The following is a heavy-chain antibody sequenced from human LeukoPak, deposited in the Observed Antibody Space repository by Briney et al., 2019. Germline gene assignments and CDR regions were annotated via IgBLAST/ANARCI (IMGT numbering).Heavy chain of an antibody. D-gene: IGHD2-15*01. J-gene: IGHJ4*02. V-gene: IGHV4-39*02. CDR3: AREFEYCSGGSCNAVYPDY. Sequence: SGTLSLACTVSGGSVISRTYYWGWIRQPPGKGLEWIGSIYHSGTTYYNPSLRSRVAISVDTSKNQYSLKLSSVTAADTALYYCAREFEYCSGGSCNAVYPDYWGQGTLVTVSP. CDR1: GGSVISRTYY. CDR2: IYHSGTT.